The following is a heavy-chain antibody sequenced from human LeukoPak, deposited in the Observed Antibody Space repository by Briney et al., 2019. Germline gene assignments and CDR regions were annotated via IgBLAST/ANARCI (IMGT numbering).Heavy chain of an antibody. V-gene: IGHV1-46*01. CDR1: GYTFTSYD. Sequence: ASVKVSCKASGYTFTSYDINWVRQAPGQGLEWMGIINPSGGSTSYAQKFQGRVTMTRDTSTSTVYMELSSLRSEDTAVYYCASLPLFGSAFDIWGQGTMVTVSS. CDR3: ASLPLFGSAFDI. D-gene: IGHD2-21*01. CDR2: INPSGGST. J-gene: IGHJ3*02.